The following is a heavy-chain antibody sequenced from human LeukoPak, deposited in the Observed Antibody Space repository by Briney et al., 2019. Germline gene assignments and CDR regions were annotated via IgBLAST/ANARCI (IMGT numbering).Heavy chain of an antibody. D-gene: IGHD3-3*01. V-gene: IGHV4-34*01. CDR1: GGSFSGYY. CDR2: INHSGST. J-gene: IGHJ4*02. CDR3: ASPSDGGSGYYPY. Sequence: PSETLSLTCAVYGGSFSGYYWSWIRQPPGKGLEWIGEINHSGSTNYNPSLKSRVTISVDTSKNHFSLKLSSVTAADTAVYYCASPSDGGSGYYPYWGQGTLVTVSS.